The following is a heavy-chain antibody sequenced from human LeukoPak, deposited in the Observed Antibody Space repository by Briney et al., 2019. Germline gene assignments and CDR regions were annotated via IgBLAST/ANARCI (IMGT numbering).Heavy chain of an antibody. CDR3: VSPRGLSYGYFDY. Sequence: SETLSLTCTVSGGSISSSSAYWGWIRQPPGKGLEWIGSIYYSKNTYYNPSLKSRVTISADTSKNQFSLTLGSVSATDTAVYYCVSPRGLSYGYFDYWGQGTLVTVSS. V-gene: IGHV4-39*01. CDR1: GGSISSSSAY. J-gene: IGHJ4*02. D-gene: IGHD5-18*01. CDR2: IYYSKNT.